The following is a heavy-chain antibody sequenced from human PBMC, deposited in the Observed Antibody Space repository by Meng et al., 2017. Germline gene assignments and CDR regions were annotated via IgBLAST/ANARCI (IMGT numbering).Heavy chain of an antibody. D-gene: IGHD2-2*01. V-gene: IGHV3-48*03. CDR1: GFTFSSYE. CDR2: IHSSGSTV. Sequence: GESLKISCAASGFTFSSYEMNWVRQAPGKGLEWISYIHSSGSTVEYADSVKGRFTTARDNAENSLYLQMNSLRVEDTAVYYCGRAVLVVPAAALGDDAFDIWGQGTMVTVSS. J-gene: IGHJ3*02. CDR3: GRAVLVVPAAALGDDAFDI.